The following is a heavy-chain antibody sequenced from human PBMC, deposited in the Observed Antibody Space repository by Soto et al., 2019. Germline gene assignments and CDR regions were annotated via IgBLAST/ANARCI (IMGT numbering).Heavy chain of an antibody. J-gene: IGHJ4*02. CDR3: ARVDSWSSLDY. D-gene: IGHD6-13*01. CDR1: GGSISSSNW. Sequence: SETLSLTCAVSGGSISSSNWWSWVRQPPGKGLEWIGEIYHSGSTNYNPSLESRVTISVDKSKNQFSLKLSSVTAADTAVYYCARVDSWSSLDYWGQGTLVTVS. CDR2: IYHSGST. V-gene: IGHV4-4*02.